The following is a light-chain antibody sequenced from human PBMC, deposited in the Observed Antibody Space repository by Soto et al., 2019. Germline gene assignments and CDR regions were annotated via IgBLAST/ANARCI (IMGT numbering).Light chain of an antibody. J-gene: IGLJ1*01. Sequence: QSALTQPASVSGSARQSITISCTGTSSDVGGYNYVSWYQQHPGKAPKLMIYDVSNRPSGVSNRFSGSKSGNTGSLTISGLQAEDEADYYCSSYTSSSTLVFGTGTKLTVL. CDR2: DVS. CDR3: SSYTSSSTLV. CDR1: SSDVGGYNY. V-gene: IGLV2-14*01.